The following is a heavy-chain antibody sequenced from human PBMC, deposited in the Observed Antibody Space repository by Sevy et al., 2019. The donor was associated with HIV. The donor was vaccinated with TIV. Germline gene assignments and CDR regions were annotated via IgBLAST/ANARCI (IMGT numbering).Heavy chain of an antibody. CDR2: IYKGVST. Sequence: SETLSLTCSVSGGSVNSGVSYWSWIRQSPGMGLEWIAYIYKGVSTNYNPSLKSPVTISVDTSKNHFSLKLSSVTAADMAVYYCATNQGYPGDWFDPWGQGTPVTVSS. CDR1: GGSVNSGVSY. V-gene: IGHV4-61*03. CDR3: ATNQGYPGDWFDP. D-gene: IGHD1-1*01. J-gene: IGHJ5*02.